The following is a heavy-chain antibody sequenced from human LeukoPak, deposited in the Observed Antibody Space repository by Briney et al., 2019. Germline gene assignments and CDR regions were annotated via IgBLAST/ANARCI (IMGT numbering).Heavy chain of an antibody. CDR3: AREGLSYDGYYFDY. CDR2: INPNSGGT. D-gene: IGHD3-22*01. V-gene: IGHV1-2*02. J-gene: IGHJ4*02. CDR1: GYTFTGYY. Sequence: ASVKVSCKASGYTFTGYYMHWVRQAPGQGLEWMGWINPNSGGTNYAQKFQGRVTMTRDTSISTAYMELSRLRSDDTAVYYCAREGLSYDGYYFDYWGQGTLVTVSS.